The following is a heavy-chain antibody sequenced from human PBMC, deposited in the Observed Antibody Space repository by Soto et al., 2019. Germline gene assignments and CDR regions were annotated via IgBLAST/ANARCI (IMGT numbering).Heavy chain of an antibody. Sequence: SESLSLTCVVSGGSIGGDYWWSWVRQSPGKGLGWLGEIFHSGSTNSNPSLKTRVILSVDKSKREISLNLTSVTAADTAVYYCARGDSGSYLREGLGYYYVMDIWGQGTTVTVSS. D-gene: IGHD1-26*01. V-gene: IGHV4-4*02. CDR2: IFHSGST. J-gene: IGHJ6*02. CDR1: GGSIGGDYW. CDR3: ARGDSGSYLREGLGYYYVMDI.